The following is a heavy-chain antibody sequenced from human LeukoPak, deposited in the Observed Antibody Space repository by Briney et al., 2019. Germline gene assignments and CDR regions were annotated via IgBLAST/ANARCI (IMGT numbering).Heavy chain of an antibody. CDR1: GYSISSGYY. V-gene: IGHV4-38-2*01. CDR2: IYHSGST. CDR3: ARNANRGSTFDY. Sequence: PSETLSLTCVVSGYSISSGYYWGWIRPPPGKGLEWIGSIYHSGSTYYNPSLKSRVTISVDTSKNQFSLKLSSVTAADTAAYYCARNANRGSTFDYWGQGTLVTVSS. J-gene: IGHJ4*02. D-gene: IGHD1-26*01.